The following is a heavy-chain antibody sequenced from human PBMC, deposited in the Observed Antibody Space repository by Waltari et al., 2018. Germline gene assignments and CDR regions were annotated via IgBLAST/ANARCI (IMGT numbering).Heavy chain of an antibody. CDR1: GGTFSNFA. D-gene: IGHD6-6*01. J-gene: IGHJ4*02. V-gene: IGHV1-69*01. Sequence: QVQLVQSGAEVKKPGSSVKVSCKVSGGTFSNFAISWGRQAPEQGLEWMGGIIPKFGEASYAQGFQDRVTITADGSTTTVYMDVTSLRSDDTAVYYCATVRAARPYWGQGTLVTVSS. CDR3: ATVRAARPY. CDR2: IIPKFGEA.